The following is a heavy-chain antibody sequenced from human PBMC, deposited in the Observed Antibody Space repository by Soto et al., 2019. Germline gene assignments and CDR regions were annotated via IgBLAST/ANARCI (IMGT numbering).Heavy chain of an antibody. D-gene: IGHD3-16*01. J-gene: IGHJ4*02. CDR1: GYTPTNYD. V-gene: IGHV1-18*01. Sequence: QVPLVQSGPEVKKPGASVTVSCKTSGYTPTNYDIGWVRQAPGQGLEWMGWISAYNGNRNSAQKLQGRLTMTTDTSTKTAYMALRSLRSDDTAVYFCARALYRRGTYGAFDNWGQGTRVTVSS. CDR3: ARALYRRGTYGAFDN. CDR2: ISAYNGNR.